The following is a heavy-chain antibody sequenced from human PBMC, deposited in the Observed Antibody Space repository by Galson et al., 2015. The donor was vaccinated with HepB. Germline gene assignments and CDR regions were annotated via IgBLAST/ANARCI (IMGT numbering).Heavy chain of an antibody. D-gene: IGHD1-26*01. CDR3: AKDLSGSYYSSPPRGDAFDV. V-gene: IGHV3-30*18. J-gene: IGHJ6*04. CDR1: GFTFSSYG. Sequence: SLRLSCAASGFTFSSYGMHWVRQAPGKGLEWVAVISYDGSNKYYADSVKGRFTISRDNSKNTLYLQMNSLRAEDTAVYYCAKDLSGSYYSSPPRGDAFDVWGKGTTVTVSS. CDR2: ISYDGSNK.